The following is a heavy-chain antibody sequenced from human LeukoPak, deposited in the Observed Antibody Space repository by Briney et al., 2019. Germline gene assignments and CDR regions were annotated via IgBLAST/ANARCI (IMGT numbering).Heavy chain of an antibody. D-gene: IGHD2-2*01. CDR3: ARDGTSTDDY. Sequence: ASVTVSFKASGYTFSNFGISWVRQAPGQGLEWMGWISGNNDNPNYGQKFQGRLTVTTDSSTSTAYMELRNLRFDDTAVYYCARDGTSTDDYWGQGTLVTVSS. V-gene: IGHV1-18*01. J-gene: IGHJ4*02. CDR2: ISGNNDNP. CDR1: GYTFSNFG.